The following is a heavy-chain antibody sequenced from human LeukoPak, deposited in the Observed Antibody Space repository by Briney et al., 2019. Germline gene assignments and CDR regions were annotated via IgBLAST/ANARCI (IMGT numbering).Heavy chain of an antibody. Sequence: ASVKVSCKASGGTFSSYAISWVRQAPGQGLEWMGRIIPIFGTANYAQKFQGRVTITTDESTSTAYMELSSLRSEDTAVYYCAREDGLRQPVDYWGQGTLVTVSS. CDR1: GGTFSSYA. CDR3: AREDGLRQPVDY. D-gene: IGHD2-8*01. V-gene: IGHV1-69*05. J-gene: IGHJ4*02. CDR2: IIPIFGTA.